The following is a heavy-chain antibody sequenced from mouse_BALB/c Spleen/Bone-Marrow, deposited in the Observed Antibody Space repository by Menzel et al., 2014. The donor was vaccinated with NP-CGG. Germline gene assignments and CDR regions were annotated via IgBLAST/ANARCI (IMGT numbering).Heavy chain of an antibody. V-gene: IGHV1-28*01. J-gene: IGHJ4*01. D-gene: IGHD2-3*01. CDR3: ARSYDGYPYAMNY. CDR1: GYLFTSYY. Sequence: VQLQQSGPELMKPGASVKISCKASGYLFTSYYMHWVKQSHGESLEWIGYFDPFNGGTSYNQKFKGKATLTVDKSSSTTYMHPRNLTSEDSSGYFCARSYDGYPYAMNYLGQGTSGTGSS. CDR2: FDPFNGGT.